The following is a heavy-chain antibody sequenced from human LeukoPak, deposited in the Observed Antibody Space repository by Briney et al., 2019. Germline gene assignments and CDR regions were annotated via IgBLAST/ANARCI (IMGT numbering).Heavy chain of an antibody. CDR2: ISRSGSVK. V-gene: IGHV3-23*01. Sequence: GGSLRLSCAASGFTFSSYAMSWVRQAPGKGLEWVSGISRSGSVKYYADSVKGRFTISRDNAKNTLFLHLNSLRDEDTAVYYCVKDGYSGDFPGSFDYWGQGARVTVSS. CDR1: GFTFSSYA. D-gene: IGHD5-12*01. J-gene: IGHJ4*02. CDR3: VKDGYSGDFPGSFDY.